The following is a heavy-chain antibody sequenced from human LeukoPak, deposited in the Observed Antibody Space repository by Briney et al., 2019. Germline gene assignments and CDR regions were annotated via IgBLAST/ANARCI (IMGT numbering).Heavy chain of an antibody. D-gene: IGHD2-21*01. V-gene: IGHV1-8*03. J-gene: IGHJ4*02. CDR3: ARVMRGGYFFGY. Sequence: ASVKVSCKASGYTFTSYDINWVRQATGQGLEWMGWMNPNSGNTGYAQKFQGRVTITRNTSISTAYMELSSLRSEDKAVYYCARVMRGGYFFGYWGQGTLVTVSS. CDR1: GYTFTSYD. CDR2: MNPNSGNT.